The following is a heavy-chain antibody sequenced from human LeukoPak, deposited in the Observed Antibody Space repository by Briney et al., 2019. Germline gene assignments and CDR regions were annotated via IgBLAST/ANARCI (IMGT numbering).Heavy chain of an antibody. D-gene: IGHD3-22*01. CDR1: GFTFSSYA. CDR2: ISGSGGST. J-gene: IGHJ5*02. V-gene: IGHV3-23*01. CDR3: AKDRKTYYYDSSGSHNWFDP. Sequence: PGGSLRLSCAASGFTFSSYAMSWVRQAPAKGLEWVSAISGSGGSTYYADSVKGRFTISRDNSKNTLYLQMNSLRAEDTAVYYCAKDRKTYYYDSSGSHNWFDPWGQGTLVTVSS.